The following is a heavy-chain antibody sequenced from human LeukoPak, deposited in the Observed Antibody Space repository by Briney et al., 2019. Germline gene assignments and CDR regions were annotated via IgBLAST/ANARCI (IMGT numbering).Heavy chain of an antibody. CDR2: IWYDGSNK. V-gene: IGHV3-33*01. Sequence: GGSLRLSCAASGXTFSSYGMHWVRQAPGKGLEWVGVIWYDGSNKYCAGSVKGRFTISRDNSKNTLYLQMNSLRAGDTAVYYCARDRELGYSYGTYYYYSMDVWGQGTTVTVSS. D-gene: IGHD5-18*01. J-gene: IGHJ6*02. CDR1: GXTFSSYG. CDR3: ARDRELGYSYGTYYYYSMDV.